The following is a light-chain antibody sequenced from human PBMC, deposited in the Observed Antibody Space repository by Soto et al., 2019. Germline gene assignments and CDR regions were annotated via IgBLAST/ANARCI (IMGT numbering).Light chain of an antibody. CDR3: QQYNNWPRGT. V-gene: IGKV3-15*01. J-gene: IGKJ1*01. CDR2: GAS. Sequence: IVLTHSPGTLSLSPWEIATLSCRASQSVSSNLAWYQQKPGQAPRLLIYGASTRATGIPARFSGSGSGTEFTLTISSLQSEDFAVYYCQQYNNWPRGTFGQGTKV. CDR1: QSVSSN.